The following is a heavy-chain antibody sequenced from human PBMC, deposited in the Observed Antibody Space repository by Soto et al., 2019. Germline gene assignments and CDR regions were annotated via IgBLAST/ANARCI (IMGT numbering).Heavy chain of an antibody. V-gene: IGHV1-2*02. Sequence: QVQLVQSGAEVKKPGASVKVSCKASGYTFTGYYMHWVRQAPGQGLEWMGWINPNSGGTNYAQKFQGRVTMTRDTSMSTAYMELSRLRSDDTAVYYCARAAGLYCSSTSCSYGMDVWGQGTTVTVSS. J-gene: IGHJ6*02. CDR2: INPNSGGT. CDR1: GYTFTGYY. CDR3: ARAAGLYCSSTSCSYGMDV. D-gene: IGHD2-2*01.